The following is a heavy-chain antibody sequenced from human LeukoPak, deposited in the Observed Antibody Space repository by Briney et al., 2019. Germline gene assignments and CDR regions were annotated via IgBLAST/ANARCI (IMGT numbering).Heavy chain of an antibody. J-gene: IGHJ3*02. Sequence: SVKVSCKASGGTFSSYAISWVRQAPGQGLEWMGGIIPIFGTANYAQKFQGRVTITADKSTSTAYMELSSLRSEDTAVYYCARVLTSSDRDYDFWSGLNDDAFDIWGQGTMVTVSS. D-gene: IGHD3-3*01. CDR2: IIPIFGTA. CDR3: ARVLTSSDRDYDFWSGLNDDAFDI. CDR1: GGTFSSYA. V-gene: IGHV1-69*06.